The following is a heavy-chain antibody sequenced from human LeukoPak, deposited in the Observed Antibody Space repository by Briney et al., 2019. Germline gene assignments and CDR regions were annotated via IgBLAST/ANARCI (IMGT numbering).Heavy chain of an antibody. J-gene: IGHJ4*02. Sequence: PSETPSLTCAVYGGSFSGYYWSWIRQPPGKGLEWIGEINHSGSTNYNPSLKSRVTISVDTSKNQFSLKLSSVTAADTAVYYCARRRLGEFFDYWGQGTLVTVSS. CDR3: ARRRLGEFFDY. V-gene: IGHV4-34*01. CDR1: GGSFSGYY. CDR2: INHSGST. D-gene: IGHD3-16*01.